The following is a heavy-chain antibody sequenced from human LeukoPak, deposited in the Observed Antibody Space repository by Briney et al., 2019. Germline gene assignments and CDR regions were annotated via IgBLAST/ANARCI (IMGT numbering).Heavy chain of an antibody. V-gene: IGHV4-39*06. CDR1: GGSISTNYYY. Sequence: PSETLSLTCSVSGGSISTNYYYWAWTRQPPGKGLEWIGSIYYSGSTYYNPSLKSRVTMSVDKSKNQFPLNLNSVTAADTAVYYCLYGGNSGDWVYWGQGTLVTVSS. CDR3: LYGGNSGDWVY. D-gene: IGHD4-23*01. J-gene: IGHJ4*02. CDR2: IYYSGST.